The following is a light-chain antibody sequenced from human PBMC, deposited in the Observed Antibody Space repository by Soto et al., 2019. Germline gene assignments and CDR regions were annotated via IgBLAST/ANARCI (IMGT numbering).Light chain of an antibody. CDR1: LSVSIY. J-gene: IGKJ5*01. CDR3: QQRSNWPIT. Sequence: EIVLTDSPATLSLSPWKRAPLSCRASLSVSIYLAWYQQKPGQAPRLLIYDASNRATGIPARFSGSGSGTDFTLTISSLEPEDFAVHYCQQRSNWPITFGQGTRLEIK. V-gene: IGKV3-11*01. CDR2: DAS.